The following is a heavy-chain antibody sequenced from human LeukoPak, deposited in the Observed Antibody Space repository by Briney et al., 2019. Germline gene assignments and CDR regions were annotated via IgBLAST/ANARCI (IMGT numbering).Heavy chain of an antibody. Sequence: ASVKVSCKAYGYTFTSYGISWVRQAPGQGLEWMGWISAYDGNTIYAQRFQGRVTMTRDTSISTAYVELSRLRSDDTAVYYCARGGDSYGSGSFHLGFYYFDYWGQGTLVTVSS. CDR2: ISAYDGNT. D-gene: IGHD3-10*01. CDR1: GYTFTSYG. J-gene: IGHJ4*02. CDR3: ARGGDSYGSGSFHLGFYYFDY. V-gene: IGHV1-18*01.